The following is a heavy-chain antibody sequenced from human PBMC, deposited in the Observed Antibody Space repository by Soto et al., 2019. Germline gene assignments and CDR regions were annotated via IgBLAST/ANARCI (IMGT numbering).Heavy chain of an antibody. D-gene: IGHD6-19*01. CDR2: IYYSGST. V-gene: IGHV4-59*01. Sequence: SETLSLTCTVSGGSISSYYWSWIRQPPGKGLEWIGYIYYSGSTNYNPSPKSRVTISVDTSKNQFSLKLSSVTAADTAVYYCARDSGYSSGWYDYWGQGTLVTVS. CDR1: GGSISSYY. J-gene: IGHJ4*02. CDR3: ARDSGYSSGWYDY.